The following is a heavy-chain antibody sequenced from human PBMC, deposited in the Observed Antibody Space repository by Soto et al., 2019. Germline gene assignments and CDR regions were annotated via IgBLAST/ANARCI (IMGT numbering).Heavy chain of an antibody. CDR2: IYPGDSDT. Sequence: PVESLKSSCNGSGYSFTSYWIGWVRQMPWKGLEWMGIIYPGDSDTRYSPSFQGQVTISADKSISTAYLQWSSLKASDTAMYYCARHISEWQQLGGRFDPWGQGTLVTVSS. V-gene: IGHV5-51*01. CDR3: ARHISEWQQLGGRFDP. D-gene: IGHD6-13*01. CDR1: GYSFTSYW. J-gene: IGHJ5*02.